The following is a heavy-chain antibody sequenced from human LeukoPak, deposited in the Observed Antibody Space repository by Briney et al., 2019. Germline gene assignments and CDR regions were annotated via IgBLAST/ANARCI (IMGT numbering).Heavy chain of an antibody. CDR2: INPSGGST. J-gene: IGHJ6*03. V-gene: IGHV1-46*01. Sequence: GASVKVSCKASGYTFTSYYMHWVRQAPGQGLEWMGIINPSGGSTSYAQKFQGRVTMTRDMSTSTVYMELSSLRSEDTAVYYCARGREYCSSTSCYFYYYMDVWGKGTTVTVSS. CDR3: ARGREYCSSTSCYFYYYMDV. D-gene: IGHD2-2*01. CDR1: GYTFTSYY.